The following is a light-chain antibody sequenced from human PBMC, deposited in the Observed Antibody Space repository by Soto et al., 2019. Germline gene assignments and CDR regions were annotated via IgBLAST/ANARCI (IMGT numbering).Light chain of an antibody. J-gene: IGKJ4*01. CDR3: QQYNNWPLT. V-gene: IGKV3D-15*01. Sequence: EIVLTQSPDTLSVSPGESATLSCRASQSISRTLAWYQQKSGQPPRLLIYDASTMATGFPARFSGSGSGTEFTLTISSLESEDFAVYDCQQYNNWPLTFGGGTTVEIK. CDR1: QSISRT. CDR2: DAS.